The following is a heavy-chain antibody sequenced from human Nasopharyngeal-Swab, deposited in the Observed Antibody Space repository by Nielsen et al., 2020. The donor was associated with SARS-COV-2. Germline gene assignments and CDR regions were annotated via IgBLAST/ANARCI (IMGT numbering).Heavy chain of an antibody. CDR3: TRCGGGCYSGRDY. J-gene: IGHJ4*02. CDR2: SRSNGNNYAT. Sequence: AGSLRLSCAASGFTFSDSAIHWVRQAPGKGLEWDGRSRSNGNNYATEYSASVKGRFIIFSDDPTNTAYLQMNSLKTEDTAMYYCTRCGGGCYSGRDYWGQGTLVTVSS. D-gene: IGHD2-15*01. V-gene: IGHV3-73*01. CDR1: GFTFSDSA.